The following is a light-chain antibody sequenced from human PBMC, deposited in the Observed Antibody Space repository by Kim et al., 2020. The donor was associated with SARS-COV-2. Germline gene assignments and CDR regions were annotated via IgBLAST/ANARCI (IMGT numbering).Light chain of an antibody. Sequence: QPASISCRSSQSLVSSDGNTYVHWFHQRPGQSPRRLIYQVSNRDSGVPDRFSGSGSGTDFTLKISRVVAEDVGVYYCMQHTDWPHTFGQGTKLE. V-gene: IGKV2-30*01. CDR1: QSLVSSDGNTY. CDR3: MQHTDWPHT. CDR2: QVS. J-gene: IGKJ2*01.